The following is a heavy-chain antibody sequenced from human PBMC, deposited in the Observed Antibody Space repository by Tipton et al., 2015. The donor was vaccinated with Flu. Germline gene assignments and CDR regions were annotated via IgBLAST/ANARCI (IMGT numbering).Heavy chain of an antibody. CDR3: ARGLGGNNPY. J-gene: IGHJ4*02. V-gene: IGHV4-59*01. D-gene: IGHD1-14*01. CDR1: GDSTTGYY. Sequence: TLSLTCSVSGDSTTGYYWSWIRQSPGKGLEWIGYFYHTGDTNYNPSLASRVTISVDMSTNQLSLHLRSVTAADTAVYYCARGLGGNNPYWGRGTLVTVSS. CDR2: FYHTGDT.